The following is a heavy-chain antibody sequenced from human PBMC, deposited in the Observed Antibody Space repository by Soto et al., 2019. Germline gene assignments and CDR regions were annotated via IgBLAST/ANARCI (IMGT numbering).Heavy chain of an antibody. D-gene: IGHD3-22*01. Sequence: GASVKVSCKASGGTFSSYAISWVRQAPGQGLEWMGGIIPIFGTANYAQKFQGRVTITADESTSTAYMELSSLRSEDTAVYYCARVSYYYDSSGYSTFDYWGQGTLVTV. V-gene: IGHV1-69*13. J-gene: IGHJ4*02. CDR1: GGTFSSYA. CDR2: IIPIFGTA. CDR3: ARVSYYYDSSGYSTFDY.